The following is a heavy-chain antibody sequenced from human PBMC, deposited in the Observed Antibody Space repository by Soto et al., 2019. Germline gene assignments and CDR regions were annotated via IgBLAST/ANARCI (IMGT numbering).Heavy chain of an antibody. V-gene: IGHV3-23*01. Sequence: GGSLSLSCAASGFTFSRYAMSWVRQAPGKGLEWVSAISGSGGSTYYADSVKGRFTISRDNSKNTLYLQMNSLRAEDTALYYCAKGDTTWYDFDYWGQGTLVTVSS. CDR2: ISGSGGST. J-gene: IGHJ4*02. CDR1: GFTFSRYA. CDR3: AKGDTTWYDFDY. D-gene: IGHD6-13*01.